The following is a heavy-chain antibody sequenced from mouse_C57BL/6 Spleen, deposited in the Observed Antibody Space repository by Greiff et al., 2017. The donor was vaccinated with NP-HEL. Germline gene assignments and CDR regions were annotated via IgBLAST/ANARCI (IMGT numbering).Heavy chain of an antibody. CDR1: GYSITSGYF. CDR3: ARVPTVVPFDY. D-gene: IGHD1-1*01. J-gene: IGHJ2*01. Sequence: ESGPGLVKPSQSLSLTCSVSGYSITSGYFWNWIRQPPGNKLEWMGYISNDGSNNYNPSLKNRIPITRDTSKNQFFLKLNSVTTEDTATYYCARVPTVVPFDYWGQGATLTASS. V-gene: IGHV3-6*01. CDR2: ISNDGSN.